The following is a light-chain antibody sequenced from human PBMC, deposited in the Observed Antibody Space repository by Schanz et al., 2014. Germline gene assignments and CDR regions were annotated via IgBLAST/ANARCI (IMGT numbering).Light chain of an antibody. CDR2: GAS. J-gene: IGKJ1*01. CDR1: QNVDSN. Sequence: EIVLTQSPATLSLSPGETATLSCRASQNVDSNLAWYQQTPGQAPRLLMYGASTRANAISARFSGSGSGTEFTLTISSLQSDDFATYYCQQYNSYSEWTFGQGTKVEIK. CDR3: QQYNSYSEWT. V-gene: IGKV3-15*01.